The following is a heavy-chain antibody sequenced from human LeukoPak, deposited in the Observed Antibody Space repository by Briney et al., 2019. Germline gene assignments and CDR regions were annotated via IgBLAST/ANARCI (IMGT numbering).Heavy chain of an antibody. V-gene: IGHV3-33*01. Sequence: GRSLRLSCAASGFTFSSCGMHWVRQAPGKGLEWVAVIWYDGSNKYYADSVKGRFTISRDNSKNTLYLQMNSLRAEDTAVYYCARGGDIVVVPAASDAFDIWGQGTMVTVSS. CDR1: GFTFSSCG. J-gene: IGHJ3*02. CDR3: ARGGDIVVVPAASDAFDI. CDR2: IWYDGSNK. D-gene: IGHD2-2*01.